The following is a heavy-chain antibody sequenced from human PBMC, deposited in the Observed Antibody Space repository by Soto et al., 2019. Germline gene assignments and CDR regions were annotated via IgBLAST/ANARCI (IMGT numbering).Heavy chain of an antibody. J-gene: IGHJ4*02. D-gene: IGHD4-4*01. Sequence: EVQLVESGGGLVKPGGSLRLSCAASGFTFSSYSMNWVRQAPGKGLEWVSSISGSGNYTHYADFLRGRFTNSRDNAKTSLYLQMNSLRAEDTAVYYCASEGINNYNEYYFDAWGQGTVVTVSS. V-gene: IGHV3-21*01. CDR1: GFTFSSYS. CDR3: ASEGINNYNEYYFDA. CDR2: ISGSGNYT.